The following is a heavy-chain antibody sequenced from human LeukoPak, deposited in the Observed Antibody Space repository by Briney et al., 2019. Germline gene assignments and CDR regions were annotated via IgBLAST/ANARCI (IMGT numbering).Heavy chain of an antibody. V-gene: IGHV3-30*04. CDR3: AREYSSSWYLDY. CDR1: GFTFSSYA. CDR2: ISYDGSNK. J-gene: IGHJ4*02. D-gene: IGHD6-13*01. Sequence: GRSLRLSCAASGFTFSSYAMHWVRQAPGKGLEWVAVISYDGSNKYYADSVKGRFTISRDNSKNTLYLQMNSLRAEDTAVYYCAREYSSSWYLDYWGQGTLVTVSS.